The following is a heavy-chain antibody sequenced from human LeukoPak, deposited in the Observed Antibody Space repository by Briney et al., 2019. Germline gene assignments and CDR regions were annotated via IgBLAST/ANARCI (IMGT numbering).Heavy chain of an antibody. D-gene: IGHD3-16*01. Sequence: GGSLRLSCAASGFTFSSYAMSWVRQAPGKGLEWVSGIIDSGDITYYTNSVKGRFTISRDNSKNTLYLQMNSLRAEDTAVYYCAKLGGQEVYNYYVGVWGKGTTVAVSS. CDR3: AKLGGQEVYNYYVGV. V-gene: IGHV3-23*01. CDR1: GFTFSSYA. CDR2: IIDSGDIT. J-gene: IGHJ6*03.